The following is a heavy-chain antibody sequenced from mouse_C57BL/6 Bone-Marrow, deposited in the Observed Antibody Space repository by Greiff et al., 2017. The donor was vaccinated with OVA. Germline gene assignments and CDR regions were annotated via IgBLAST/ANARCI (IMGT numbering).Heavy chain of an antibody. J-gene: IGHJ1*03. Sequence: VQLQQSGPVLARPGASVKMSCKTSGYTFTSYWIHWVKQRPGQGLEWIGAIYPGNSDTSYNQKFKGKANLTAVTSASTAYMELSSLTNEDSAVYYCTKGYSNYPWYFDVWGTGTTVTVSS. CDR3: TKGYSNYPWYFDV. V-gene: IGHV1-5*01. D-gene: IGHD2-5*01. CDR1: GYTFTSYW. CDR2: IYPGNSDT.